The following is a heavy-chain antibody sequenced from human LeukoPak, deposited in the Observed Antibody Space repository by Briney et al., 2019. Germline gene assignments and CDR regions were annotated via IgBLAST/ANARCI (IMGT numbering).Heavy chain of an antibody. D-gene: IGHD6-19*01. J-gene: IGHJ3*01. CDR3: ARHLPYSSGWLGDAFDV. Sequence: SETLSLTCDVSGGSISSGLYSWSWIRQPLGKGLEWIGYIYHTGSTYYNPSLKSRVTISVDTSKNQFSLRLSSVTAADTAVYYCARHLPYSSGWLGDAFDVWGQGTMVTVSS. CDR2: IYHTGST. CDR1: GGSISSGLYS. V-gene: IGHV4-30-2*01.